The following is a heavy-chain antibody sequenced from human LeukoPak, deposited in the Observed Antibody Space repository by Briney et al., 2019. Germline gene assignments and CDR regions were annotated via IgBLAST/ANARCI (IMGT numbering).Heavy chain of an antibody. D-gene: IGHD3-3*01. Sequence: GASVKVSCKASGYTFTSYDINWVRQATGQGLEWMGWMNPNSGNTGYAQKFQGRVTMTRNTSISTAYMELSSLRSGDTAVYYCARGNGASYYDFWSGYYFAPYYYYVDVWGKGTTVTVSS. J-gene: IGHJ6*03. CDR1: GYTFTSYD. CDR3: ARGNGASYYDFWSGYYFAPYYYYVDV. V-gene: IGHV1-8*01. CDR2: MNPNSGNT.